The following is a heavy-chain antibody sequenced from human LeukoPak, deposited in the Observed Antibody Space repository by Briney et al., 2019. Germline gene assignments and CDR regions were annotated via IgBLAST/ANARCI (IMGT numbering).Heavy chain of an antibody. CDR3: SKDIRLLSGAVAGLSFDY. CDR1: GFTFDNHA. Sequence: LSGRSLRLSCAASGFTFDNHAMHWVRHAPGKGLEWVSGISWNSGSILYGDSVKGRFTISRDNAKNSLYLQMNSLRTEDTAFYYCSKDIRLLSGAVAGLSFDYWGQGTLVTVSS. CDR2: ISWNSGSI. D-gene: IGHD6-19*01. V-gene: IGHV3-9*01. J-gene: IGHJ4*02.